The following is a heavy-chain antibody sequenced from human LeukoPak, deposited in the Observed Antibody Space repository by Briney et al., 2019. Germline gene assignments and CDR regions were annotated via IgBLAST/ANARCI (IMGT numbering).Heavy chain of an antibody. CDR2: FYSGGTT. CDR1: GFNVRRKY. V-gene: IGHV3-53*01. D-gene: IGHD3/OR15-3a*01. CDR3: ARVSFGPASEWFDP. Sequence: PGGPLRLSFAASGFNVRRKYMSWVRPAPGKGVECVSVFYSGGTTAYADSVKGRFTVSIDNSNNTLYLQMNSLRAEDTAVYYCARVSFGPASEWFDPWGQGTLVTVSS. J-gene: IGHJ5*02.